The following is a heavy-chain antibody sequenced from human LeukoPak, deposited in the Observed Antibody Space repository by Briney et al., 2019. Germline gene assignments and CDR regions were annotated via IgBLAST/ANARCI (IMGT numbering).Heavy chain of an antibody. J-gene: IGHJ4*02. Sequence: GGPLSLSCAASGFTFSSYGMGGVRKPPGKGPEGVPNIKQDESEKYYVDSVKGRFTISRDNAKNSLYLQMNSLRAEDTAVYYCARDKIVGPTNFDNWGQGTLVTVSS. CDR1: GFTFSSYG. CDR3: ARDKIVGPTNFDN. D-gene: IGHD1-26*01. V-gene: IGHV3-7*03. CDR2: IKQDESEK.